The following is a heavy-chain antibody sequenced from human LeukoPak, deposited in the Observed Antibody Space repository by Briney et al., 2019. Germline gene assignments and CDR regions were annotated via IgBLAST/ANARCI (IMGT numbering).Heavy chain of an antibody. D-gene: IGHD6-13*01. V-gene: IGHV1-46*01. CDR2: INPSGGST. J-gene: IGHJ4*02. Sequence: ASVKVSCKACGYTFSNYYMHWVRQAPGQGLEWMGIINPSGGSTSYAQKFQGRVTMTRDTSTSTVYMELSSLRSEDTAVYYCARVDSIWYISVDYWGQRTLVTVSS. CDR1: GYTFSNYY. CDR3: ARVDSIWYISVDY.